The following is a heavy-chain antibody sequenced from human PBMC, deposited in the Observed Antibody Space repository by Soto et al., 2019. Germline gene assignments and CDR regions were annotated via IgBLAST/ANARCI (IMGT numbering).Heavy chain of an antibody. CDR2: INPNSGGT. Sequence: ASVKVSCKASGYTFTDYFIHWVRQAPGQGLEWMGWINPNSGGTHYAQKFQDRVTMTRDTSINTAYMELSRLRSDDTAFYYCARSVSTIVARPDSWGQGTLVTVSS. V-gene: IGHV1-2*02. J-gene: IGHJ4*02. CDR1: GYTFTDYF. D-gene: IGHD6-6*01. CDR3: ARSVSTIVARPDS.